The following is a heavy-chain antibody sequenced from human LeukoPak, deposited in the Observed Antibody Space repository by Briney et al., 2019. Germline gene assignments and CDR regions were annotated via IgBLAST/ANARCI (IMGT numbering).Heavy chain of an antibody. CDR3: ARVGATAYGLDV. CDR2: IYFSGST. J-gene: IGHJ6*02. V-gene: IGHV4-59*01. D-gene: IGHD1-26*01. Sequence: PSETLSLTCTVSGGSISTYYWSWIRQPPGKGLEWIGYIYFSGSTNCNPSLKSRVTISVDTSKNQFSLKLSSVTAADTAVYYCARVGATAYGLDVWGQGTPVTVSS. CDR1: GGSISTYY.